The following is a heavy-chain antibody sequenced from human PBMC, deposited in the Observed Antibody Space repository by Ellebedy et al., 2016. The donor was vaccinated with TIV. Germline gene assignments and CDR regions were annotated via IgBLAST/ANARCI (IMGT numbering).Heavy chain of an antibody. J-gene: IGHJ4*02. CDR1: AFLVSDNY. CDR2: ITTGGAV. V-gene: IGHV3-53*01. D-gene: IGHD3-16*01. CDR3: AARLATLSAFGDFDY. Sequence: GESLKISCAASAFLVSDNYMAWVRRAPGRGLEWVSVITTGGAVYYADSVKGRFTVSRDKSKNTLYLQMNSLRADDTAFYYCAARLATLSAFGDFDYWGQGTLVAVSS.